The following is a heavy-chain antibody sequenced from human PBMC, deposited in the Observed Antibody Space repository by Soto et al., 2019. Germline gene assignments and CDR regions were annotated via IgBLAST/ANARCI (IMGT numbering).Heavy chain of an antibody. CDR3: ARGAISTVTCDDAFDI. J-gene: IGHJ3*02. CDR2: MNPNSGNT. D-gene: IGHD4-17*01. CDR1: GYTFTSYD. Sequence: GASVKVSCKASGYTFTSYDINWVRQATGQGLEWMGWMNPNSGNTGYAQKFQGRVTMTRNTSISTAYMELSSLRSEDTAVYYCARGAISTVTCDDAFDIWGQGTMVTVSS. V-gene: IGHV1-8*01.